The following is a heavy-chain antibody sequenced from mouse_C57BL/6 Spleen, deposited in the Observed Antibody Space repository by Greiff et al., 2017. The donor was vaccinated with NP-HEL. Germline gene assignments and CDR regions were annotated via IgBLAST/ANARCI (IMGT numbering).Heavy chain of an antibody. CDR3: ARAEITTVVAPDY. CDR2: INPSNGGT. Sequence: VQLVESGTELVKPGASVKLSCKASGYTFTSYWMHWVKQRPGQGLEWIGNINPSNGGTNYNEKFKSKATLTVDKSSSTAYMQLSSLTSEDSAVYYCARAEITTVVAPDYWGQGTTLTVSS. V-gene: IGHV1-53*01. J-gene: IGHJ2*01. CDR1: GYTFTSYW. D-gene: IGHD1-1*01.